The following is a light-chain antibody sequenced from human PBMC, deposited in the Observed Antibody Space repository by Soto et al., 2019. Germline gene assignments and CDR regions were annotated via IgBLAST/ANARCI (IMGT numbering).Light chain of an antibody. J-gene: IGKJ1*01. Sequence: DIQLTQSPSSLSASVGDTVTITCRASQTVSRYLNWYQQKSGTAPKLLIYAASTLQSGVPSRFSGSGSRTEFTLTISSLQPEDFATYYCLQHNSYLTWTFGQGTKVDIK. V-gene: IGKV1-17*01. CDR2: AAS. CDR1: QTVSRY. CDR3: LQHNSYLTWT.